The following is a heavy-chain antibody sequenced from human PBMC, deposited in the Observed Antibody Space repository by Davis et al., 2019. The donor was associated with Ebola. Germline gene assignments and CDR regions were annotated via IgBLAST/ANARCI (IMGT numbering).Heavy chain of an antibody. J-gene: IGHJ4*02. V-gene: IGHV1-3*01. Sequence: ASVKISCKASGYTFTSYAMHWVRQAPGQRLEWMGWINAGNGNTKYSQKFQGRVTITRDTSASTAYMELSSLRSEDTAVYYCARDEYSGYVNFDYWGQGTLVTVSS. D-gene: IGHD5-12*01. CDR1: GYTFTSYA. CDR2: INAGNGNT. CDR3: ARDEYSGYVNFDY.